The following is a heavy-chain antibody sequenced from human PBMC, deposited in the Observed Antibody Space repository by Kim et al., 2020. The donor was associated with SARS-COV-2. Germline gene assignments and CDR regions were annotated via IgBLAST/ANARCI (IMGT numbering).Heavy chain of an antibody. V-gene: IGHV3-33*01. J-gene: IGHJ4*02. CDR2: IWYDGSNK. CDR3: ARELRFLEWSPPGY. D-gene: IGHD3-3*01. CDR1: GFTFSSYG. Sequence: GGSLRLSCAASGFTFSSYGMHWVRQAPGKGLEWVAVIWYDGSNKYYADSVKGRFTISRDNSKNTLYLQMNSLRAEDTAVYYCARELRFLEWSPPGYRGQGTLVTVSS.